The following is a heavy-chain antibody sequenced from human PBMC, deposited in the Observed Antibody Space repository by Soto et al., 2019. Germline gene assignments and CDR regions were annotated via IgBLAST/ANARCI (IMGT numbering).Heavy chain of an antibody. CDR1: GGTFSSYA. D-gene: IGHD5-18*01. CDR3: ATQGLPNYSYYGMDV. J-gene: IGHJ6*02. Sequence: QVQLVQSGAEVKKPGSSVKVSCKASGGTFSSYAISWVRQAPGQGLEWMGGINPIFGTANYAEKFQARVTITADESTSTAYMELSSLRSEETDVYYCATQGLPNYSYYGMDVWGQGTTVTVSS. CDR2: INPIFGTA. V-gene: IGHV1-69*12.